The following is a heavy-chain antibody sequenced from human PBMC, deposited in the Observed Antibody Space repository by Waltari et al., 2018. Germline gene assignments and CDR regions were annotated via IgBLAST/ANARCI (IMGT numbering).Heavy chain of an antibody. Sequence: QVQLQQWGAGQLQPSETLSLTCAVSGGSFSGYYWGWIRQPPGKGLEWIGEINHNGNINYNPSLRSGVTMLIDTSRSQFSLKVNSVTAADTAVYYCVRLEDCSGPGGNCYSGDSFALDVWGQGTTVTVSS. CDR3: VRLEDCSGPGGNCYSGDSFALDV. CDR2: INHNGNI. V-gene: IGHV4-34*02. CDR1: GGSFSGYY. D-gene: IGHD2-15*01. J-gene: IGHJ6*02.